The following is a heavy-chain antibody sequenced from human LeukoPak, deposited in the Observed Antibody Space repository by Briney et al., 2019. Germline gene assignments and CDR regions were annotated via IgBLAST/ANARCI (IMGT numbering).Heavy chain of an antibody. CDR3: ARVGPADCSSTSCYTGNWFDP. V-gene: IGHV1-18*01. J-gene: IGHJ5*02. CDR1: GYTFTSYG. D-gene: IGHD2-2*02. CDR2: ISAYNGNT. Sequence: ASVKVSCKASGYTFTSYGISWVRQAPGQGLEWMGWISAYNGNTNYAQKLQGRVTMTTDTSTSTAYMELRSLRSDDTAVYYCARVGPADCSSTSCYTGNWFDPWGQGTLVTVSS.